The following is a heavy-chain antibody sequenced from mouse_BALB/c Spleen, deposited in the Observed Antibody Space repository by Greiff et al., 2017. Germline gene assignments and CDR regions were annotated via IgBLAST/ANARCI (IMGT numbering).Heavy chain of an antibody. V-gene: IGHV5-17*02. CDR1: GFTFSSFG. Sequence: DVKLVESGGGLVQPGGSRKLSCAASGFTFSSFGMHWVRQAPEKGLEWVAYISSGSSTIYYADTVKGRFTISRDNPKNTLFLQMTSLRSEDTAMYYCARWGDSFAYWGQGTLVTVSA. CDR2: ISSGSSTI. CDR3: ARWGDSFAY. D-gene: IGHD2-13*01. J-gene: IGHJ3*01.